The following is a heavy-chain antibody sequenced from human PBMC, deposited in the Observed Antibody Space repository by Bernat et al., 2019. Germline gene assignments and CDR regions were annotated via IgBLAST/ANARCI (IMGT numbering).Heavy chain of an antibody. J-gene: IGHJ4*02. CDR1: RFTFSSYA. V-gene: IGHV3-30*01. CDR3: ARGSLSKYYDFWSGSSNDY. D-gene: IGHD3-3*01. Sequence: QVQLVESGGGVVQPGRSLRLSCAASRFTFSSYAMHWVRQAPGKGLEWVAVISYDGSNKYYADSVKGRFTISRDNSKNTLYLQMNSLRAEDTAVYYCARGSLSKYYDFWSGSSNDYWGQGTLVTVSS. CDR2: ISYDGSNK.